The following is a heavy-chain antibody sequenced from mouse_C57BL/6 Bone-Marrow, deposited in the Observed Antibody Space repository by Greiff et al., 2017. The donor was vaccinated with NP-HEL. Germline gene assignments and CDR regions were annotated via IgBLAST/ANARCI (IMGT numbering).Heavy chain of an antibody. CDR1: GFTFSSYA. D-gene: IGHD1-1*01. CDR2: ISDGGSYT. CDR3: ARGSRYGY. Sequence: EVKVVESGGGLVKPGGSLKLSCAASGFTFSSYAMSWVRQTPEKRLEWVATISDGGSYTYYPDNVKGRFTISRDNAKNNLYLQMSHLKSEDTAMYYCARGSRYGYWGQGTTLTVSS. V-gene: IGHV5-4*03. J-gene: IGHJ2*01.